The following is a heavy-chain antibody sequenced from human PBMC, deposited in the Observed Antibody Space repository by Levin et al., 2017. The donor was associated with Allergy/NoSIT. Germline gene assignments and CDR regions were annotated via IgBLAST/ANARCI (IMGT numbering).Heavy chain of an antibody. V-gene: IGHV3-21*01. D-gene: IGHD6-6*01. CDR1: GFALSTYI. J-gene: IGHJ6*03. Sequence: GESLKISCAASGFALSTYIMTWVRQPPGKGLEWVSFISSGGANIDYADSVKGRFAISRDNAKNLLYLQMNDLRAEDTAVYYCARESGQLQPVYYFMDVWGRGTTVTVAS. CDR3: ARESGQLQPVYYFMDV. CDR2: ISSGGANI.